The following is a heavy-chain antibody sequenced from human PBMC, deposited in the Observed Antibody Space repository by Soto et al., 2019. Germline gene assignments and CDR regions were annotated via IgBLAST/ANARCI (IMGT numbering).Heavy chain of an antibody. V-gene: IGHV3-33*01. J-gene: IGHJ4*02. Sequence: PGVSLRLSCAASGFTFSRYGMHWVRQAPGKGLEWVALIWNDGIRKVYVDSVKGRFTISRDNSKNTLDLQMNSLRAEDTAVYYCARDDDYEANAFDYWGPGTLVTVSS. D-gene: IGHD3-22*01. CDR2: IWNDGIRK. CDR1: GFTFSRYG. CDR3: ARDDDYEANAFDY.